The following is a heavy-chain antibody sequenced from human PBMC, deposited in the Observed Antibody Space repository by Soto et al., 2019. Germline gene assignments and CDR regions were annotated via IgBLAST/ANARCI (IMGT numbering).Heavy chain of an antibody. J-gene: IGHJ6*01. CDR3: AKGLCHTTACPHPSYDYYAMDV. V-gene: IGHV1-69*01. CDR1: GDTFRSYA. CDR2: IIPLLRTP. Sequence: QVQLVQSGPEVKKPGSSVKVSCESSGDTFRSYAMSWVRQAPGQGLEWMGGIIPLLRTPNYSQKFQGRVTITADESTRTTYMELRGLSSQDTAIYFCAKGLCHTTACPHPSYDYYAMDVWGPGTTVTVSS. D-gene: IGHD1-1*01.